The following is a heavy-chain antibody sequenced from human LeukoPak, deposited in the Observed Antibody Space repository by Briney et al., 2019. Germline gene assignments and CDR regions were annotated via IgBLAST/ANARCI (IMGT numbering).Heavy chain of an antibody. D-gene: IGHD2-21*02. Sequence: ASVKVSCKVSGYSLSELSMHWVRQAPGKGLEWMGGFDPENGEAVYAQKFQGRVTMTEDTSTDTSYMELNSLKSEDTAMYYCVREGNELLSKNFDYWGQGTLVTVSS. CDR2: FDPENGEA. V-gene: IGHV1-24*01. J-gene: IGHJ4*02. CDR1: GYSLSELS. CDR3: VREGNELLSKNFDY.